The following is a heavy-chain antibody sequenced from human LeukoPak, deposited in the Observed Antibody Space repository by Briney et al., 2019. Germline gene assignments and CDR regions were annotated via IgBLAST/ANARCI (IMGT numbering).Heavy chain of an antibody. CDR2: IYYSGST. D-gene: IGHD3-16*01. J-gene: IGHJ4*02. Sequence: SETLSLTCTVSGGSISSSSYYWGWIRQPPGKGLEWIGSIYYSGSTYYNPSLKSRVTISVDTSKNQFSLKLSSVTAADTAVYYCARVGPIYDYVWGSYTGYYFDYWGQGTLVTVSS. V-gene: IGHV4-39*07. CDR3: ARVGPIYDYVWGSYTGYYFDY. CDR1: GGSISSSSYY.